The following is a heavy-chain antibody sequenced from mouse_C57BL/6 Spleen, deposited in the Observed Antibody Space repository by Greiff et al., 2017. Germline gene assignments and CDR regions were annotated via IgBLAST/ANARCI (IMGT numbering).Heavy chain of an antibody. J-gene: IGHJ3*01. CDR1: GYAFTEYT. CDR3: ARHEGDDYDGAWFAY. V-gene: IGHV1-62-2*01. CDR2: FYPGSGSI. D-gene: IGHD2-4*01. Sequence: LQESGAELVKPGASVKLSCKASGYAFTEYTIHWVKQRSGQGLEWIGWFYPGSGSIKYNEKFKDKATLTADKSSSTVYMELSRLTSEDSAVYFCARHEGDDYDGAWFAYWGQGTLVTVSA.